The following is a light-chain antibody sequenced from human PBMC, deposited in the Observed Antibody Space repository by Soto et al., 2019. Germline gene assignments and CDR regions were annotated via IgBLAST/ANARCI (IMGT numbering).Light chain of an antibody. CDR3: CSYAGSNTLV. CDR1: SSDVGRYDS. Sequence: QSALTQPRSVSGSPGQSVTISCTGTSSDVGRYDSVSWYQQHPGKAPTVIISNVSKRPSGVPDRFSGSKSGDTASPAISGLQTDDEADYYCCSYAGSNTLVFGGGTKVTVL. V-gene: IGLV2-11*01. J-gene: IGLJ2*01. CDR2: NVS.